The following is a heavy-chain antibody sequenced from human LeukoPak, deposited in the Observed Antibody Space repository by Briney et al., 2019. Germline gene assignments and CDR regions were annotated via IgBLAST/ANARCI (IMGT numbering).Heavy chain of an antibody. Sequence: SETLSLTCVVSGYSISSGYYWGWFRQPPGEGLEWIGSIFHTGSTYYNPSLKNRVTISMDTSKNHFSLKLTSVTAADTALYYCATGCSGGSCFRGSWFDPWGQGTLVTVSS. CDR2: IFHTGST. CDR3: ATGCSGGSCFRGSWFDP. J-gene: IGHJ5*02. D-gene: IGHD2-15*01. V-gene: IGHV4-38-2*01. CDR1: GYSISSGYY.